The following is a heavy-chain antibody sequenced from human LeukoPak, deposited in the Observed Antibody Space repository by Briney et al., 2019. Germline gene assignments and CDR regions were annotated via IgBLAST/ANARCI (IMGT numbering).Heavy chain of an antibody. Sequence: SETLSLTCAVYGGSFSGYYWSWIRQPPGKGLEWIGEINHSGSINYNPSLKSRVTISVDTSKNQFSLKLSSVTAADTAVYYCARRGIFIPHAFDIWGQGTMVTVSS. CDR3: ARRGIFIPHAFDI. J-gene: IGHJ3*02. CDR1: GGSFSGYY. D-gene: IGHD2-15*01. CDR2: INHSGSI. V-gene: IGHV4-34*01.